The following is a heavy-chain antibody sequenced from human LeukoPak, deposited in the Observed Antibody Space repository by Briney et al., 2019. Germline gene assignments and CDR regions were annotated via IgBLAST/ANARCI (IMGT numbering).Heavy chain of an antibody. CDR3: ARWGPTIRGVQNN. V-gene: IGHV3-23*01. CDR2: ISASGGST. J-gene: IGHJ4*02. CDR1: GFTFSSYA. D-gene: IGHD3-10*01. Sequence: GGSLRLSCAASGFTFSSYAMSWVRQAPGKGLEWVSAISASGGSTYYADSVKGRFTISRDNAKNSLYLQMNSLRAEDTAVYYCARWGPTIRGVQNNWGQGTLVTVSS.